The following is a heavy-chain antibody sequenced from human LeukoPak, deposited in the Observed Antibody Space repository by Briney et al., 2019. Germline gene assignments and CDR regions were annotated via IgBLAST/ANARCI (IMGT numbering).Heavy chain of an antibody. CDR1: GFTFSSYS. D-gene: IGHD2-2*01. CDR3: AKALPAAVD. CDR2: ISRDSTDI. Sequence: GGSLRLSCAASGFTFSSYSMSWVRQAPGKGLEWVSFISRDSTDIYHADSVKGRFTISRDNAKNSLYLQMNNLRAEDTAIYYCAKALPAAVDWGQGTLVTVSS. J-gene: IGHJ4*02. V-gene: IGHV3-21*01.